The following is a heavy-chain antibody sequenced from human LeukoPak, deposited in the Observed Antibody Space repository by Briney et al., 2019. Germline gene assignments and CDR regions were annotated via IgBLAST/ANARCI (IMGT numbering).Heavy chain of an antibody. Sequence: GGSLRLSCAASGFTFSSYWMSWVRQAPGKGLEWVANIKQDGSEKYYVDSVKGRFTISRDNAENSLYLQMNSLRAEDTAVYYCARLLYYMSEYWYYYMDVWGQGTMVTVSS. CDR3: ARLLYYMSEYWYYYMDV. J-gene: IGHJ6*03. D-gene: IGHD3-10*01. V-gene: IGHV3-7*01. CDR1: GFTFSSYW. CDR2: IKQDGSEK.